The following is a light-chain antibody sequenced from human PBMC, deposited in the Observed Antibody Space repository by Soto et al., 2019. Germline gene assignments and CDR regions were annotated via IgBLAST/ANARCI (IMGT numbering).Light chain of an antibody. Sequence: EIVLTQSPGTLSLSPGERATLSCRASQSVSSSYLAWYQQKPGQAPRLLIYGTSSRATAIPDRFSGSGSGTDFTLTISRLEPEDFAVYYCQQYGSSSWTFGHGTNVDIK. CDR3: QQYGSSSWT. CDR2: GTS. CDR1: QSVSSSY. V-gene: IGKV3-20*01. J-gene: IGKJ1*01.